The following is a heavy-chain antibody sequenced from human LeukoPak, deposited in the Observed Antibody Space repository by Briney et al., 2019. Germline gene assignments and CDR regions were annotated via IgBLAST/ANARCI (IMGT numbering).Heavy chain of an antibody. CDR1: GFTFSSYA. CDR2: ISGSGGST. D-gene: IGHD1-26*01. Sequence: GGSLRLSCAASGFTFSSYAMSWVRQAPGKGLEWVSAISGSGGSTYYADSVKGRFTISRDNSMNTLYLQMNSLRAEDTAVYYCAKDTSSIVGATFGDYWGQGTLVTVSS. CDR3: AKDTSSIVGATFGDY. J-gene: IGHJ4*02. V-gene: IGHV3-23*01.